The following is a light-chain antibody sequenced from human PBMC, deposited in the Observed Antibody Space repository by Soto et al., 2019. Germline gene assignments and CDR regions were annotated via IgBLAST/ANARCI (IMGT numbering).Light chain of an antibody. J-gene: IGKJ1*01. CDR3: QQYNTWQWT. CDR1: QTISSN. CDR2: GAS. V-gene: IGKV3-15*01. Sequence: MTQSPATLSVSPGSRATLYCRASQTISSNLAWYQHKPGQAPRLLVFGASPRATGFPARFSGGGSGTLFTLTISSLQSEDFGIFYCQQYNTWQWTFGQGTKVDIK.